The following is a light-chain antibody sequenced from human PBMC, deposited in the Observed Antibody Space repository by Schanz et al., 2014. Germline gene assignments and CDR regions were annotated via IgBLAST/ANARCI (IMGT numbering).Light chain of an antibody. V-gene: IGLV2-8*01. CDR1: SSDVGGFNY. J-gene: IGLJ3*02. CDR2: DVS. CDR3: SSYTSSSTWV. Sequence: QSALTQPPSASGSPGQSVTISCTGTSSDVGGFNYVSWYQQHPGKAPKLMIYDVSDRPSGVPDRFSGSKSGNTASLTISGLQAEDEADYYCSSYTSSSTWVFGGGTKLTVL.